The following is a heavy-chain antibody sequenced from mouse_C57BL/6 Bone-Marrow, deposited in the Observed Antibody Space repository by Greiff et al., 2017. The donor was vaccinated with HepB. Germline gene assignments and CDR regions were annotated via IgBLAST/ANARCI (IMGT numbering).Heavy chain of an antibody. D-gene: IGHD2-5*01. CDR3: VRPYSNYGWFAY. V-gene: IGHV10-1*01. CDR1: GFSFNTYA. Sequence: EVKLLESGGGLVQPKGSLKLSCAASGFSFNTYAMNWVRQAPGKGLEWVARIRSKSNNYATYYADSVKDRFTISRDDSESMLYLQMNNLKTEDTAMYYCVRPYSNYGWFAYWGQGTLVTVSA. CDR2: IRSKSNNYAT. J-gene: IGHJ3*01.